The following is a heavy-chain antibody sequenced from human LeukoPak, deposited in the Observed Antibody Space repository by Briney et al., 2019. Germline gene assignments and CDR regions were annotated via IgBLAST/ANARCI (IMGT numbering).Heavy chain of an antibody. CDR3: ARVSLGYCTNGVCPPPDY. CDR2: IYYSGST. CDR1: GGSISSYY. J-gene: IGHJ4*02. Sequence: KPSETLSLTCTVSGGSISSYYWSWIRQPPGKGLEWIGYIYYSGSTNYNPSLKSRVTISVDTSKNQFSLKLSSVTAADTAVYYCARVSLGYCTNGVCPPPDYWGQGTLVTVSS. V-gene: IGHV4-59*01. D-gene: IGHD2-8*01.